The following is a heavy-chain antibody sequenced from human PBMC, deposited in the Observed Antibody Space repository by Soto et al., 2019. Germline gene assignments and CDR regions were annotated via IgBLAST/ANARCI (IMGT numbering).Heavy chain of an antibody. CDR2: INHSGST. CDR3: ARGYYFDSSGYYTQFDY. D-gene: IGHD3-22*01. CDR1: GGSFSGYY. V-gene: IGHV4-34*01. J-gene: IGHJ4*02. Sequence: SETLSLTCAVYGGSFSGYYWSWIRQPPGKGLEWIGEINHSGSTNYNPSLKSRVTISVDTSKNQFSLKLSSVTAADTAVYYCARGYYFDSSGYYTQFDYWGQVTLVTV.